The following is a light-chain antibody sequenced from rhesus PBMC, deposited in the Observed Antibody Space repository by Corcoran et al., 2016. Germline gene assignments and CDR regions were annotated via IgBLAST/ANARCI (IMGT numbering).Light chain of an antibody. Sequence: DIQMTQSPSSLSASVGDKVTITCHASQDIAGWLAWYQQKPGKAPRPLSYSASSLQSGVPSRFSGSGSGTDYSLTLSSLQPADFATYHCQQYDDLPYSFGQGTKVEIK. V-gene: IGKV1-19*01. CDR3: QQYDDLPYS. J-gene: IGKJ2*01. CDR1: QDIAGW. CDR2: SAS.